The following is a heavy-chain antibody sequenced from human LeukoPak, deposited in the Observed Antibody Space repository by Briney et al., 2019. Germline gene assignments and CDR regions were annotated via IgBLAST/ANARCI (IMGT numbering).Heavy chain of an antibody. V-gene: IGHV3-74*03. CDR2: INGDGSST. D-gene: IGHD5-24*01. Sequence: PGGSLRLSCAASGFTFSNYWMHWVRQAPGKGLVWVSRINGDGSSTTYADAVKGRFTISRDNSKNTLYLQMNSLRAEDTAVYYCAKDASRQMATIGYYFDYWGQGTLVTVSS. CDR1: GFTFSNYW. J-gene: IGHJ4*02. CDR3: AKDASRQMATIGYYFDY.